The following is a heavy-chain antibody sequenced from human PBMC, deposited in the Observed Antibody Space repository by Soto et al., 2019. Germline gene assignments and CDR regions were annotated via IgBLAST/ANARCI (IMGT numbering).Heavy chain of an antibody. J-gene: IGHJ4*02. D-gene: IGHD1-7*01. CDR1: GGSITSNF. Sequence: SSETLSLTCTVSGGSITSNFWGWFRQTPGKGLEYIGCISYIGSTNYNPSLKSRVTISLDTSKNQFSLNLSSVTAADTAEYYCARAPNWNYPFDYWGQGTLVTVSS. V-gene: IGHV4-59*01. CDR2: ISYIGST. CDR3: ARAPNWNYPFDY.